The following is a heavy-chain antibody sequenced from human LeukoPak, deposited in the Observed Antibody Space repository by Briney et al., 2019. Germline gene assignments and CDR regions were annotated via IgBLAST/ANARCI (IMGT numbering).Heavy chain of an antibody. CDR2: IKQDGSEK. CDR3: ARNRLSYYGSGIWAYYSYYYGMDV. Sequence: GGSVRLSCAASGFTFSSYWMSWVGQATGKGWEGVANIKQDGSEKYYVDSVKDRFTSSRDNAKKSRYLQMNSLRAEDTAVYYCARNRLSYYGSGIWAYYSYYYGMDVWGQGTTVTVSS. J-gene: IGHJ6*02. D-gene: IGHD3-10*01. CDR1: GFTFSSYW. V-gene: IGHV3-7*01.